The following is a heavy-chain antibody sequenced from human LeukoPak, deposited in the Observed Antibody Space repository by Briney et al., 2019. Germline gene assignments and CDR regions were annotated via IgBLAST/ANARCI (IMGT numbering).Heavy chain of an antibody. CDR1: GGSFSGYY. Sequence: KASGTLSLTCAVYGGSFSGYYWSWIRQPPGKGLEWIGEINHSGSTNYNPSLKSRVTISVDTSKNQFSLKLSSVIAADTAVYYCARLTNYFDYWGQGTLVTVSS. J-gene: IGHJ4*02. CDR2: INHSGST. V-gene: IGHV4-34*01. CDR3: ARLTNYFDY. D-gene: IGHD1-14*01.